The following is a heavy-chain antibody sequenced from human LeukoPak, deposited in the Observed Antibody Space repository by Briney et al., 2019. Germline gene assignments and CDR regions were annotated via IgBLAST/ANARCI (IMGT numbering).Heavy chain of an antibody. CDR2: IYYSGST. CDR3: ARVGIAVAGTIDY. Sequence: SETLSLTCTVSGGSISSGGYYWSWIRQHPGKGLEWIGYIYYSGSTYYNPSLKSRVTISVDTSKNQFSLKLSSVTAADTAVYYCARVGIAVAGTIDYRGQGTLVTVSS. CDR1: GGSISSGGYY. D-gene: IGHD6-19*01. V-gene: IGHV4-31*03. J-gene: IGHJ4*02.